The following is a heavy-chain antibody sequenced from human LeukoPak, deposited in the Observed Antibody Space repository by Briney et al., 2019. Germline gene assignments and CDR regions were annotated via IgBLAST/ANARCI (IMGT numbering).Heavy chain of an antibody. J-gene: IGHJ4*02. CDR3: VVVITRGYFDY. D-gene: IGHD3-22*01. V-gene: IGHV3-48*04. CDR1: GFTFSSYS. Sequence: GGSLRLSCAASGFTFSSYSMNWVRQAPGKGLEWVSYISSSSSTIYYADSVKGRFTISRDNAKNSLYLQMDSLRAEDTAVYYCVVVITRGYFDYWGQGTLVTVSS. CDR2: ISSSSSTI.